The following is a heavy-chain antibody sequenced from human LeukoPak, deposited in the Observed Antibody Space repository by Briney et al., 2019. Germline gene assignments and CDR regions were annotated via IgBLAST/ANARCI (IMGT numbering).Heavy chain of an antibody. CDR1: GGSISSNGYY. CDR3: ARWVITGTGDD. CDR2: IYYSGST. J-gene: IGHJ4*02. D-gene: IGHD1-20*01. V-gene: IGHV4-39*01. Sequence: PSETLSLTCTVSGGSISSNGYYWGWSRQPLGKGLEWIGTIYYSGSTYYNPSLKSRVTISVDTSKNQFSLKLSSVTAADTAVYYCARWVITGTGDDWGQGTLVTVSS.